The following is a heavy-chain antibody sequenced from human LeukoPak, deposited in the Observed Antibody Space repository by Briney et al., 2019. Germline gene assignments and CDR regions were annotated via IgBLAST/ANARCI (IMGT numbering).Heavy chain of an antibody. CDR3: ARDGIYGDYGH. D-gene: IGHD4-17*01. CDR1: GFTFRSYW. CDR2: INSDGAT. Sequence: GGSLRLSCAASGFTFRSYWMHWVRQVPGKGLVWVSLINSDGATSHADSVKGRFTISRDNAENTLYLQMNSLRAEDTAVYYCARDGIYGDYGHWGQGTLVTVSS. V-gene: IGHV3-74*01. J-gene: IGHJ4*02.